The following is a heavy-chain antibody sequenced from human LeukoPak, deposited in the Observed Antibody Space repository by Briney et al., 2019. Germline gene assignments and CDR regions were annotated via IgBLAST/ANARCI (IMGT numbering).Heavy chain of an antibody. CDR2: ISYDGSNK. CDR3: ARDRDYYDSSGYWGSFDY. CDR1: GFTFSSYA. D-gene: IGHD3-22*01. V-gene: IGHV3-30-3*01. Sequence: PGGSLRLSCAASGFTFSSYAMHWVRQAPGKGLEWVAVISYDGSNKYYADSVKGRFTISRDNSKNTLYLQMNSLRAEDTAVYYCARDRDYYDSSGYWGSFDYWGQGTLVTVSS. J-gene: IGHJ4*02.